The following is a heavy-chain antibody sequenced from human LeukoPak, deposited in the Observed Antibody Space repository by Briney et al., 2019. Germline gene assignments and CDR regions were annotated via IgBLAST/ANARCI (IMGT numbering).Heavy chain of an antibody. CDR2: IYYSGST. CDR3: ARLRNYCDY. Sequence: TETLSLTCTVSGGSISSSSYYWGWIRQPPGKGLEWIGYIYYSGSTNYNPSLKSRVTISVDTSKNQFSLKLTSVTAADTAVYYCARLRNYCDYWGQGTLVTVSS. V-gene: IGHV4-61*05. J-gene: IGHJ4*02. CDR1: GGSISSSSYY. D-gene: IGHD4-17*01.